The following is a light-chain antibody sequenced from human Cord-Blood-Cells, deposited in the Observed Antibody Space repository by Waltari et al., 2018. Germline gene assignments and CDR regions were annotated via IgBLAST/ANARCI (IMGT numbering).Light chain of an antibody. CDR2: DVS. V-gene: IGLV2-14*01. J-gene: IGLJ1*01. Sequence: SALTQPAAVSGSPGQSITTACTGTRSDVGGSNSVSWYQPHPGKAPKLMIYDVSNRPSGVSNRFAGSKSGNTASLTISGLQAEDEADYYCSSYTSSSTYVFGTGTKVTV. CDR1: RSDVGGSNS. CDR3: SSYTSSSTYV.